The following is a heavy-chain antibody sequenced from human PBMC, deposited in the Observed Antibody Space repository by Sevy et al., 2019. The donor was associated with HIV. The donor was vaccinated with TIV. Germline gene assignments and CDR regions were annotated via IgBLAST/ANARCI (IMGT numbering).Heavy chain of an antibody. V-gene: IGHV3-74*01. CDR3: AREQVHDFWSGYYPKGMDV. CDR2: INSDGSST. J-gene: IGHJ6*02. CDR1: GFTFSSYW. D-gene: IGHD3-3*01. Sequence: GGSLRLSCAASGFTFSSYWMHWVRQAPGKGLVWVSRINSDGSSTSYADSVKGRFTISRDNAKNTLYQQMNSLRAEDTAVYYCAREQVHDFWSGYYPKGMDVWGQGTTVTVSS.